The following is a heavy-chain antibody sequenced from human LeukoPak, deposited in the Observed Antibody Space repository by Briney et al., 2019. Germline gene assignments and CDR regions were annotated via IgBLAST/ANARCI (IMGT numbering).Heavy chain of an antibody. D-gene: IGHD6-13*01. CDR3: ARVRQQLYYYYYYMDV. Sequence: SETLSLTCTVSGGSISSYYWSWIRQPPGKGLEWIGYIYYSGSTNYNPSLKSRVTISVDTSKNQFSLKLSSVTAADTAVYYCARVRQQLYYYYYYMDVWGKGTTVTVSS. V-gene: IGHV4-59*01. CDR2: IYYSGST. CDR1: GGSISSYY. J-gene: IGHJ6*03.